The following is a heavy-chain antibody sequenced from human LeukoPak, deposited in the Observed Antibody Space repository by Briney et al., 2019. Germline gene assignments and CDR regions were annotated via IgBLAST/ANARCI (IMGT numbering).Heavy chain of an antibody. CDR2: ISAYNGNT. D-gene: IGHD2-15*01. V-gene: IGHV1-18*04. J-gene: IGHJ6*04. CDR1: GYTFTSYG. Sequence: ASVKVSCKASGYTFTSYGISWVRQAPGQGLEWMGWISAYNGNTNYPQKLQGRVTMTTDTSTSTAYMELRSLRSDDTAVYYCARVGSGRVVAATSYYYYYGMDVWGKGATVTVSS. CDR3: ARVGSGRVVAATSYYYYYGMDV.